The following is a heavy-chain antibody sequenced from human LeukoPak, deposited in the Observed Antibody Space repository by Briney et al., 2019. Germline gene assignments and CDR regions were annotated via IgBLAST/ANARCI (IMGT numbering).Heavy chain of an antibody. Sequence: GGSRRLSCAASGFTFSSYSMNWVRQAPGKVLDWVSYISSSSSTIYYADSVKGRFTISRDNAKNSLYLQMNSLRAEDTAVYYCARETGFIFGYFDYWGQGTLVTVSS. D-gene: IGHD3-3*02. CDR1: GFTFSSYS. CDR3: ARETGFIFGYFDY. V-gene: IGHV3-48*01. J-gene: IGHJ4*02. CDR2: ISSSSSTI.